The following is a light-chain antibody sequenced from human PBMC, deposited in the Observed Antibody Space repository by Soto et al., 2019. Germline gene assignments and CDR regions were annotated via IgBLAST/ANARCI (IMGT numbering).Light chain of an antibody. V-gene: IGLV1-40*01. CDR2: GNG. Sequence: QSVLTQPPSVSGAPGQRVTISCSGTSSSIGAGYEVHWYHQLPGTAPKLVVSGNGNRPSGVPDRLSASKSGTSASLAITGLQAEYEGHYYCQSYDKRLTAYVFGTGTKLPVL. CDR1: SSSIGAGYE. J-gene: IGLJ1*01. CDR3: QSYDKRLTAYV.